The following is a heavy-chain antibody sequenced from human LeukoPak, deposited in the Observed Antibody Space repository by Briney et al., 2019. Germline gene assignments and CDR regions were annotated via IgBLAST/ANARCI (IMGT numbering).Heavy chain of an antibody. CDR3: ATDYYYDSSGSYYTVDY. J-gene: IGHJ4*02. CDR2: IIPIFGTA. Sequence: ASVKVSCKASGYTFTGYYMHWVRQAPGQGLEWTGGIIPIFGTANYAQKFQGRVTITADESTSTAYMELSSLRSEDTAVYYCATDYYYDSSGSYYTVDYWGQGTLVTVSS. D-gene: IGHD3-22*01. V-gene: IGHV1-69*13. CDR1: GYTFTGYY.